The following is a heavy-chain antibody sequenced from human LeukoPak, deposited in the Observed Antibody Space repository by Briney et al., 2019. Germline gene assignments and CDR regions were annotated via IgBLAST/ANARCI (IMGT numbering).Heavy chain of an antibody. V-gene: IGHV3-21*01. CDR2: ISSSSSYI. CDR3: ARDSKYSSGWYDVDY. Sequence: GGSLRLSCAASGFTFSSYSMNWVRQAPGKGLEWVSSISSSSSYIYYADSVKGRFTISRDNAKNSLYLQMNSLRAEDTAVYYCARDSKYSSGWYDVDYWGQGTLVTVSS. D-gene: IGHD6-19*01. CDR1: GFTFSSYS. J-gene: IGHJ4*02.